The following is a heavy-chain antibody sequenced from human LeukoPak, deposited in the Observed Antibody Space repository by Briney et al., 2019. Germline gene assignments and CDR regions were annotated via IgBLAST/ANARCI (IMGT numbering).Heavy chain of an antibody. V-gene: IGHV3-48*01. CDR3: AKASSSGWYLWDY. CDR2: ISSSSSTI. CDR1: GFTFSSYS. J-gene: IGHJ4*02. D-gene: IGHD6-19*01. Sequence: PGGSLRLSCAASGFTFSSYSMNWVRQAPGKGPEWVSYISSSSSTIYYADSVKGRFTISRDNSKNTLYLQMNSLRAEDTAVYYCAKASSSGWYLWDYWGQGTLVTVSS.